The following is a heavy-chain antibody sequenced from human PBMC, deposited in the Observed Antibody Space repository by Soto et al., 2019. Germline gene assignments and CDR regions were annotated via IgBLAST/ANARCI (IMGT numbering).Heavy chain of an antibody. Sequence: ATLSLTCTVSGGSISSYYWSWIRQPPGKGLEWIGYIYYSGSTNYNPSLKSRVTISVDTSKNQFALKLSSVTAADTAVYYCARGGYCSGGSCYSGELYYYYYYMDVWGKGTTVTVSS. CDR2: IYYSGST. J-gene: IGHJ6*03. V-gene: IGHV4-59*01. CDR3: ARGGYCSGGSCYSGELYYYYYYMDV. CDR1: GGSISSYY. D-gene: IGHD2-15*01.